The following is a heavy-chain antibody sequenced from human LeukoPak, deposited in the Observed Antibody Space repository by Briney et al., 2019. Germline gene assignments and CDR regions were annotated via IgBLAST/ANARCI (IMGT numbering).Heavy chain of an antibody. D-gene: IGHD1-26*01. CDR3: ARAFSGSYSCDAFYI. Sequence: GGSLRLSCTASGFTFSSYSMNWVRQATGKWLEWVSSISNSSSYIYYADSVKGRFTISRDNAKNSLYLQMNSLRAEDTAVYDCARAFSGSYSCDAFYIRGQGTMVTVSS. CDR2: ISNSSSYI. V-gene: IGHV3-21*01. CDR1: GFTFSSYS. J-gene: IGHJ3*02.